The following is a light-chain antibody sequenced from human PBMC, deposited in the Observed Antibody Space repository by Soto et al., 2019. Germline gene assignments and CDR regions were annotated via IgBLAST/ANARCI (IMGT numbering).Light chain of an antibody. CDR2: GAY. CDR1: QSVSSN. Sequence: IGMTQSPATLSVSPGERATLFCRASQSVSSNLAWYQQRPGQAPRLLIFGAYTRATGIPARFSGSGSGTEFTLTISSLQSEDSAVYFCQQYNNWHPLTFGGGTKVEIK. CDR3: QQYNNWHPLT. V-gene: IGKV3D-15*01. J-gene: IGKJ4*01.